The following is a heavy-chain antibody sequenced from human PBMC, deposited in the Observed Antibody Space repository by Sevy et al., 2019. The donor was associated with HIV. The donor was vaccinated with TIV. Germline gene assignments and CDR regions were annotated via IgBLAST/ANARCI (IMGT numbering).Heavy chain of an antibody. V-gene: IGHV3-33*01. CDR1: GFSISGYG. J-gene: IGHJ5*02. D-gene: IGHD6-19*01. CDR3: ARDDIRVVGIGYYFHS. CDR2: IWYDGTNR. Sequence: GGSLRLSCAASGFSISGYGMHWVRQAPGKGLEWVAVIWYDGTNREYADSVKGRFTISRDNSKNTLYHQMNSLRVEDTAVYYCARDDIRVVGIGYYFHSWGQGTLFTVSS.